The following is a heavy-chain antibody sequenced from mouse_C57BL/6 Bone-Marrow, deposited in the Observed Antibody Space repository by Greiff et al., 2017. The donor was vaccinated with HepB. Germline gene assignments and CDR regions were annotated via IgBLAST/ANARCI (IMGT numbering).Heavy chain of an antibody. CDR1: GYTFTSYW. CDR3: ARSYYYGTDFDY. J-gene: IGHJ2*01. D-gene: IGHD1-1*01. CDR2: IHPNSGST. V-gene: IGHV1-64*01. Sequence: QVQLQQPGAELVKPGASVKLSCKASGYTFTSYWMHWVKQRPGQGLEWIGMIHPNSGSTNYNEKFKSKATLTVDKSSSTAYMQLSSLTSEDSAVYYCARSYYYGTDFDYWGQGTTLTVSS.